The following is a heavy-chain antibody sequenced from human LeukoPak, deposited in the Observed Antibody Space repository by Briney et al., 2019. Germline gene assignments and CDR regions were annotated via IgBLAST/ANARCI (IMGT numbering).Heavy chain of an antibody. CDR1: GFTFSSYG. Sequence: GGSLRLSCAASGFTFSSYGVHWVRQAPGKGLEWVAVIWYDGSNKYYADSVKGRFTISRDNSKNTLYLQMNSLRAEDTAVYYCAKGITGTTRSAFDIWGQGTMVTVSS. D-gene: IGHD1-7*01. V-gene: IGHV3-33*06. J-gene: IGHJ3*02. CDR2: IWYDGSNK. CDR3: AKGITGTTRSAFDI.